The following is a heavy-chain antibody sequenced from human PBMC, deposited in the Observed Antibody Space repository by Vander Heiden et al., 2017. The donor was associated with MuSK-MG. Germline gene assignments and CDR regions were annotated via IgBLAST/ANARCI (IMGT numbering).Heavy chain of an antibody. V-gene: IGHV4-39*01. CDR2: IYYSGST. Sequence: QLQLQESGPGLVKPSETLSLTCTVSGGSISSSSYYWGWIRQPPGKGLEWIGSIYYSGSTYYNPSLKSRVTISVDTSKNQFSLKLSSVTAADTAVYYCARRYCSGGSCCFDYWGQGTLVTVSS. CDR3: ARRYCSGGSCCFDY. CDR1: GGSISSSSYY. J-gene: IGHJ4*02. D-gene: IGHD2-15*01.